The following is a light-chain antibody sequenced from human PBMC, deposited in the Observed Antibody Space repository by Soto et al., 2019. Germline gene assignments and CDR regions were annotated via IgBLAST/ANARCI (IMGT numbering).Light chain of an antibody. Sequence: QSVLTQPASVSGSRGQSITISFTGNSSDVGGYNYVSWYQHHPDKAPKLVIYDVTNRPSGVSYRFSGSKSGNTASLTISGLQAEDEADYYCNSYTGSSTPFVFGTGTKVTVL. CDR3: NSYTGSSTPFV. J-gene: IGLJ1*01. V-gene: IGLV2-14*03. CDR2: DVT. CDR1: SSDVGGYNY.